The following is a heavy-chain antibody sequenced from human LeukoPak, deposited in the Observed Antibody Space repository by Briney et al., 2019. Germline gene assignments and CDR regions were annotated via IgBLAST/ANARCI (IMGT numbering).Heavy chain of an antibody. Sequence: ASVKVSCKASGYTFTSYAMHWVRQAPGQRLEWMGWINTGNGNTKYSQKFQGGVTITRDTSASTAYMELISLTSEDTAVYYCARGPFLFYGSGTFDYWGQGTLVTVSS. CDR3: ARGPFLFYGSGTFDY. D-gene: IGHD3-10*01. J-gene: IGHJ4*02. CDR1: GYTFTSYA. CDR2: INTGNGNT. V-gene: IGHV1-3*04.